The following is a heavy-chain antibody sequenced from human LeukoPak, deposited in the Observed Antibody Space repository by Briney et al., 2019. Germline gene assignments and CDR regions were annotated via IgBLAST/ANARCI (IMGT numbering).Heavy chain of an antibody. CDR2: INHSGST. V-gene: IGHV4-34*01. J-gene: IGHJ4*02. CDR3: ARKIPYYPRNFDY. CDR1: GGSFSGYY. D-gene: IGHD3-22*01. Sequence: PSETLSLICAVYGGSFSGYYWSWIRQPPGKGLEWIGEINHSGSTNYNPSLKSRVTISVDTSKNQFSLKLSSVTAADTAVYYCARKIPYYPRNFDYWGQGTLVTVSS.